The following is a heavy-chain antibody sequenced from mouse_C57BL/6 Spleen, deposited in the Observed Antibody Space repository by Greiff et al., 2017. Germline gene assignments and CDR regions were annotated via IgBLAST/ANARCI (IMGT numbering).Heavy chain of an antibody. D-gene: IGHD1-1*01. V-gene: IGHV3-6*01. J-gene: IGHJ3*01. CDR1: GYSITSGYY. CDR3: ARDYYGSPWFAY. CDR2: ISYDGSN. Sequence: EVKLVESGPGLVKPSQSLSLTCSVTGYSITSGYYWNWIRQFPGNKLEWMGYISYDGSNNYNPSLKNRISITRDPSQNQFFLKLNSVTTEDTATYYCARDYYGSPWFAYWGQGTLVTVSA.